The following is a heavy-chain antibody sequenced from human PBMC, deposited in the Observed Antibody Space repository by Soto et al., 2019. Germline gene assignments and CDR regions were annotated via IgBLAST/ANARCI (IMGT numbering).Heavy chain of an antibody. Sequence: SVGSLRLSCAASGFTFSDYYMSWIRQAPWKGLEWVSYISSSSSYTNYADSVKGRFTISRDNAKNSLYLQMNSLRAEDAAVYYCARVGLGEYYYYGMEVWGNGKTVT. J-gene: IGHJ6*04. D-gene: IGHD3-16*01. CDR1: GFTFSDYY. V-gene: IGHV3-11*06. CDR3: ARVGLGEYYYYGMEV. CDR2: ISSSSSYT.